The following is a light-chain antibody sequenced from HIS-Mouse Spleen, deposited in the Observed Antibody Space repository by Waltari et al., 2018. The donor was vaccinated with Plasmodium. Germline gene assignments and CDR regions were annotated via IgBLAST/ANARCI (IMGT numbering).Light chain of an antibody. Sequence: QSALTQPASVSGSPGQSITISCTGTSSDVGSYNLVSWYPQHPGKAPKLMIYEGSKRPSGVSNRCSGSKSGNTASLTIAGLQAEDEADYYCCSYAGSSTFVFGGGTKLTVL. CDR3: CSYAGSSTFV. CDR1: SSDVGSYNL. V-gene: IGLV2-23*03. J-gene: IGLJ3*02. CDR2: EGS.